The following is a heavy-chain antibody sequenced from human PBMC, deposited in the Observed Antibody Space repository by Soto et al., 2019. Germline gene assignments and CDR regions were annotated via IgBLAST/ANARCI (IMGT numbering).Heavy chain of an antibody. V-gene: IGHV4-31*03. CDR3: GGHKDHITHRMDV. CDR2: IYYSGST. J-gene: IGHJ6*02. Sequence: KPSETLSLTCTVSGGSISSGGYYWSWIRQHPGKGLEWIGYIYYSGSTYYNPSLKSRVTISVDTSKNQFSLKLSSVTAADTAVYYCGGHKDHITHRMDVWGQGPTVTVYS. D-gene: IGHD3-3*01. CDR1: GGSISSGGYY.